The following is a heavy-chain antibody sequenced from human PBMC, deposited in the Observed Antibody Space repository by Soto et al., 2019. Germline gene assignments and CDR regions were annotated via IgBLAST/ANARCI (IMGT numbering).Heavy chain of an antibody. J-gene: IGHJ4*02. CDR2: IFPDDSDT. CDR1: GYIIKNYW. CDR3: FRGGVTSRTFDY. Sequence: GEPLKISCKASGYIIKNYWIGWVSQMPGQGLEWMGIIFPDDSDTRYGPSFQGHVTISVDKSISTAYVQWSSLKASDSAIYYCFRGGVTSRTFDYWGQGTLVTVSS. D-gene: IGHD3-16*01. V-gene: IGHV5-51*01.